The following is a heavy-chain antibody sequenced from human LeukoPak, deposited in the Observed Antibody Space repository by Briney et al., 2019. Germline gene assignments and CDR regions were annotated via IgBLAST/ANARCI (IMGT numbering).Heavy chain of an antibody. D-gene: IGHD3-22*01. CDR2: ISWNSGSI. CDR3: AKGRYYYDSSGYYVYFDY. V-gene: IGHV3-9*01. Sequence: PGGSLRLSCAASGFTFDDYAMHWVRQAPGKGLEWVSGISWNSGSIGYADSVKGRFTISRDNAKNSLYLQMNSLRAEDTALYYCAKGRYYYDSSGYYVYFDYWGQGTLVTVSS. CDR1: GFTFDDYA. J-gene: IGHJ4*02.